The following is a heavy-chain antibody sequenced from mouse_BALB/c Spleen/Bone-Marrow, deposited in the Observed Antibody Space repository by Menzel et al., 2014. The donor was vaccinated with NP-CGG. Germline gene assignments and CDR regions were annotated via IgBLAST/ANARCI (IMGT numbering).Heavy chain of an antibody. Sequence: EVQRVESGGGLVRPGGSRKLSCAASGFTFSSFGMHWVRQAPEKGLEWVAYISSGSSTIYYADTVKGRFTISRDNPKNTLFLQMTSLRSEDTAMYYCARGAARVTWFAYWGQGTLVTVSA. V-gene: IGHV5-17*02. J-gene: IGHJ3*01. CDR2: ISSGSSTI. CDR1: GFTFSSFG. D-gene: IGHD3-1*01. CDR3: ARGAARVTWFAY.